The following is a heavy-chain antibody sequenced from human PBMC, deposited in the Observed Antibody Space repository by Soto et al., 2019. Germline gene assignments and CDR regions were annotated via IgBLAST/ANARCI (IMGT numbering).Heavy chain of an antibody. CDR3: ARDRGPSSGYYPYWFDP. CDR2: IIPIFGTA. V-gene: IGHV1-69*12. CDR1: GGTFSSYA. Sequence: QVQLVQSGAEVKKPGSSVKVSCKASGGTFSSYAISWVRQAPGQGLECMGEIIPIFGTANYAQKFQGRVTITADESTSTAYMELSSLRSEDTGVYYCARDRGPSSGYYPYWFDPWGQGTLVTVSS. D-gene: IGHD3-22*01. J-gene: IGHJ5*02.